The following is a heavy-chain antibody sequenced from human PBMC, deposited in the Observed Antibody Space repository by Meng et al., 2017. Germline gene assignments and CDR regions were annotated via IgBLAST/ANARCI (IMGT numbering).Heavy chain of an antibody. CDR3: ARDLIPAYYYDSSGYGY. Sequence: QVQLQQWGAGLLKPSETLSLTCAVSGGFISSSNWWSWVRQPPGKGLEWIGEIYHSGSTNYNPSLKSRVTISVDKSKNQFSLKLSSVTAADTAVYYCARDLIPAYYYDSSGYGYWGQGTLVTVSS. D-gene: IGHD3-22*01. CDR2: IYHSGST. V-gene: IGHV4-4*02. J-gene: IGHJ4*02. CDR1: GGFISSSNW.